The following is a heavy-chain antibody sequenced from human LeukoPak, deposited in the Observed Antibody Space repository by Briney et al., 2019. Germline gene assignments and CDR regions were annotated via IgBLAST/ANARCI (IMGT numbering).Heavy chain of an antibody. CDR1: GYTFTSYD. D-gene: IGHD6-6*01. Sequence: GASVKVSCKASGYTFTSYDINWVRQATGQGPEWMGWMNPNSGNTGYAQKFQGRVTITRNTSINTAYMELSSLRSEDTAVYYCARCIAGRTYPLDYWGQGTLVTVSS. CDR2: MNPNSGNT. J-gene: IGHJ4*02. CDR3: ARCIAGRTYPLDY. V-gene: IGHV1-8*03.